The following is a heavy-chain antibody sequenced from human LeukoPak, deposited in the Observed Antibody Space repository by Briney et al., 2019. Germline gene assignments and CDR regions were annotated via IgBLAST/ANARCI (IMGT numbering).Heavy chain of an antibody. D-gene: IGHD3-3*01. V-gene: IGHV3-30*02. J-gene: IGHJ4*02. CDR1: GFTFSSYG. CDR2: IRHDGRNK. CDR3: AKGAYHDD. Sequence: GGSLRLSCAASGFTFSSYGMHWVRQAPGKGLEWVAFIRHDGRNKYFADSVRGRFTISRDNSKNTMYLQMNSLRAEDTAIYYCAKGAYHDDWGQGTLVTVSS.